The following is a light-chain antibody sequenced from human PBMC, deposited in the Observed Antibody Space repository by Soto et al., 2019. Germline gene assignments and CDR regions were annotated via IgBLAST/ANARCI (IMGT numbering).Light chain of an antibody. Sequence: DIQMTQSPSTLSASLGDRVTITFRASQSISSWLAWYQQKPGKAPKLLIYDASSLESGVPSRFSGSGSGTEFTLTISSLQPDDFATYYCQQYNPLTFGGGTKVDIK. CDR1: QSISSW. CDR3: QQYNPLT. CDR2: DAS. V-gene: IGKV1-5*01. J-gene: IGKJ4*01.